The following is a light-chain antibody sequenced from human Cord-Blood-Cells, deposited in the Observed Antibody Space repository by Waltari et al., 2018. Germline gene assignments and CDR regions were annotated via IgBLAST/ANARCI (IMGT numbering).Light chain of an antibody. CDR1: SSDVGSYNL. Sequence: QSALTQSASVSGSPGQSITISCTGTSSDVGSYNLVSWYQQHPGKAPKLMIYEGSKRPSGFSNRFSGSKSGNTASLTISGLQAEDEADYYCCSYAGSSTVVFGGGTKLTVL. CDR2: EGS. J-gene: IGLJ2*01. CDR3: CSYAGSSTVV. V-gene: IGLV2-23*01.